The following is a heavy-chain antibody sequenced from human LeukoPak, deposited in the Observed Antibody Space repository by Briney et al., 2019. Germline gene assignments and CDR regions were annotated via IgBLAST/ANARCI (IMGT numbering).Heavy chain of an antibody. J-gene: IGHJ6*03. Sequence: PGGSLRLSCAASGFTFSSYSMNWVRQAPGKGLEWVSSISSSSSYIYYADSVKGRFTISRDNAKNSLYLQMNSLRAEDTAVYYCARDKTDLLRFLEWLTQYPYMDVWGKGTTVTVSS. CDR3: ARDKTDLLRFLEWLTQYPYMDV. D-gene: IGHD3-3*01. CDR2: ISSSSSYI. CDR1: GFTFSSYS. V-gene: IGHV3-21*01.